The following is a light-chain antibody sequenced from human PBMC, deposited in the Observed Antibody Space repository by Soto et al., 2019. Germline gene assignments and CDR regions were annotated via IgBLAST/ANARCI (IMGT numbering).Light chain of an antibody. Sequence: QSVLTQPPSASGTPGQRVTISCSGGSSNIGRDNVNWYQHFPGTAPKVLIYRNNQRPSGVPDRFSGSKSGTSASLAISGLQSEDEADYYCAVWDGSLNGWVFGGVTKLTVL. V-gene: IGLV1-44*01. CDR1: SSNIGRDN. J-gene: IGLJ3*02. CDR3: AVWDGSLNGWV. CDR2: RNN.